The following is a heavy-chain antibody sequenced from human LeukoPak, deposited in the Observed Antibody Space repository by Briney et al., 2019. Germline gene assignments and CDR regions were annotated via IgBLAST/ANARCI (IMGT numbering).Heavy chain of an antibody. J-gene: IGHJ4*02. Sequence: ASVKVSCKASGYTFTSYAMHWVRQAPGQRLEWMGWINAGNGNTKYSQKFQGRVTITRDTSASTAYMELSSLRSEDTAVYYCARKYSSGWYDYFDYWGQGTLVTVSS. CDR2: INAGNGNT. V-gene: IGHV1-3*01. CDR1: GYTFTSYA. D-gene: IGHD6-19*01. CDR3: ARKYSSGWYDYFDY.